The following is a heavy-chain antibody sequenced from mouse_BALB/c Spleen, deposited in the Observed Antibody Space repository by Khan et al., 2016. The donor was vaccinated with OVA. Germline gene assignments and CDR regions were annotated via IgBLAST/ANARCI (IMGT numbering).Heavy chain of an antibody. Sequence: QVQLKQSGPGLVQPSQSLSITCTVSGFSLTSYGVHWVRQSPGKGLEWLGVIWSGGSTDYNAAFISRPSISKDNSKSQVFFKMNSLQANDTAIYYCARLGRYDAYWGQGTLVTVSA. CDR1: GFSLTSYG. D-gene: IGHD2-14*01. J-gene: IGHJ3*01. CDR3: ARLGRYDAY. V-gene: IGHV2-2*02. CDR2: IWSGGST.